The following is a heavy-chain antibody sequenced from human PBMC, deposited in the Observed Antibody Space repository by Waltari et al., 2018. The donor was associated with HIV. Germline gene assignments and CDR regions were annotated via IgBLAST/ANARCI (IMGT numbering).Heavy chain of an antibody. D-gene: IGHD3-22*01. J-gene: IGHJ3*02. CDR3: ARGRSYYDSSGYYNAFDI. Sequence: EVQLVESRGGLIQPGGSLRLSCAASGFTVSSNYMSWVRQAPGKGLEWVSVIYSGGSTYYADSVKGRFTISRDNSKNTLYLQMNSLRAEDTAVYYCARGRSYYDSSGYYNAFDIWGQGTMVTVSS. CDR2: IYSGGST. V-gene: IGHV3-53*01. CDR1: GFTVSSNY.